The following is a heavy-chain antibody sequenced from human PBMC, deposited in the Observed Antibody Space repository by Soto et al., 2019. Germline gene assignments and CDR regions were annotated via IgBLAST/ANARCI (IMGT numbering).Heavy chain of an antibody. J-gene: IGHJ4*02. V-gene: IGHV2-70*01. Sequence: SGPTLVNPTQTLTLTCTFSGFSLSTSGMCVSWIRQPPGKALEWLALIDWDDDKYYSTSLKTRLTISKDTSKNQVVLTMTNMDPVDTATYYCARIREAYDYGDYYFDYWGQGTLVTVSS. CDR1: GFSLSTSGMC. CDR3: ARIREAYDYGDYYFDY. D-gene: IGHD4-17*01. CDR2: IDWDDDK.